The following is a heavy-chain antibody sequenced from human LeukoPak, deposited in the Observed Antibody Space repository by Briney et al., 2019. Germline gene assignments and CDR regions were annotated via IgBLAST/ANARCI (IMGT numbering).Heavy chain of an antibody. Sequence: GGSLRLSCATSGFTFSSNVMSWVRQAPGKGLEWVSGINYDGAYTNYADSVKGRFTISRDNSKSTLYMQMNGLRAEDKAIYYCAKWGVDKGEWRHYVDYWGQGTLVIVSS. CDR1: GFTFSSNV. CDR2: INYDGAYT. J-gene: IGHJ4*02. CDR3: AKWGVDKGEWRHYVDY. V-gene: IGHV3-23*01. D-gene: IGHD3-16*01.